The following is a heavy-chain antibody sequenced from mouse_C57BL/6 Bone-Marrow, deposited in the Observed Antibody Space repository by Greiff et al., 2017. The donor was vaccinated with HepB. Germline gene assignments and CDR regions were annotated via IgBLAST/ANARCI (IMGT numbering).Heavy chain of an antibody. J-gene: IGHJ2*01. CDR2: IDPSDSYT. CDR3: ARKGTGAYYFDY. V-gene: IGHV1-59*01. Sequence: QVQLQQPGAELVRPGTSVKLSCKASGYTFTSYWMHWVKQRPGQGLEWIGVIDPSDSYTNYNQKFKGKATLTVDTSSSTAYMQLSSLKSEDSAVYYCARKGTGAYYFDYWGQGTTLTVSS. D-gene: IGHD4-1*01. CDR1: GYTFTSYW.